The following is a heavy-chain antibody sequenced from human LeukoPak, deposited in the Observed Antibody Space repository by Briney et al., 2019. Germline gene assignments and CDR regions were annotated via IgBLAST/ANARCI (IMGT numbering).Heavy chain of an antibody. Sequence: SETLSLTCAVSGYSISSGYYWGWIRQPPGKGLEWIGSIYHSGSTYYNPSPKSRVTISVDTSKNQFSLKLSSVTAADTAVYYCARQEYCSGGSCYHFDYWGQGTLVTVSS. CDR1: GYSISSGYY. D-gene: IGHD2-15*01. CDR3: ARQEYCSGGSCYHFDY. CDR2: IYHSGST. V-gene: IGHV4-38-2*01. J-gene: IGHJ4*02.